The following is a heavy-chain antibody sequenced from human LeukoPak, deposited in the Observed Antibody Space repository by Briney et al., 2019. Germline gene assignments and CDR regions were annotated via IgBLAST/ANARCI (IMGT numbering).Heavy chain of an antibody. D-gene: IGHD5-24*01. Sequence: SETLSLTCTVSGGSISSYSWGWIRQPPGKGLEWIASIYYSGSTYYNASLKSRVTISVDTSKNQFSLNLTAVTAADTAVYYCARQKWLQLGYFDYWGQGTLVTVSS. CDR2: IYYSGST. J-gene: IGHJ4*02. V-gene: IGHV4-39*01. CDR3: ARQKWLQLGYFDY. CDR1: GGSISSYS.